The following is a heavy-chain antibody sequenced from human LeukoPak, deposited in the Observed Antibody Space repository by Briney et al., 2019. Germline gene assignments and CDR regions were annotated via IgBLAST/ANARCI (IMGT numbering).Heavy chain of an antibody. CDR2: IYYSGST. Sequence: PSETLSLTCTVSGGSISSSSYYWGWIRQPPGKGLEWIGSIYYSGSTYYNPSLKSRVTISVDTSKNQFSLKLSSVTAADTAVYYCARVEAGYFDYWGQGTLVTVSS. CDR1: GGSISSSSYY. J-gene: IGHJ4*02. CDR3: ARVEAGYFDY. D-gene: IGHD6-25*01. V-gene: IGHV4-39*07.